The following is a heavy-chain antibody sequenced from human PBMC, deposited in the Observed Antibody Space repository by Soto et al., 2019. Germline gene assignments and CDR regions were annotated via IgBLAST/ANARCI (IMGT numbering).Heavy chain of an antibody. D-gene: IGHD5-18*01. J-gene: IGHJ4*02. V-gene: IGHV3-33*01. Sequence: QVQLVESGGGVVQPGRSLRLSCAASGFTFSSYGMHWVRQAPGKGLEWVAVIWYDGSNKYYADSVKGRFTISRDNSKNTLFLQMNSLRAEDTAVYYCARDTGYSLWYWGQGTLVTVSS. CDR1: GFTFSSYG. CDR2: IWYDGSNK. CDR3: ARDTGYSLWY.